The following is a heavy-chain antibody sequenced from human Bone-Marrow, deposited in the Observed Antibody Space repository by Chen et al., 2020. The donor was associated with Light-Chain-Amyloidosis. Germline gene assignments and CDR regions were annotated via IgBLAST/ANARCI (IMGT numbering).Heavy chain of an antibody. Sequence: EVQLVESGGGLVQPGGSLRLSCAASGFTFSSYSMNWVRQAPGKGLEWVSYISSSSSTIYYAVSVKGRFTISRDNAKNSLYLQMNSLRAEDTAVYYCAREAARRYYYYYMDVWGKGTTVTVSS. CDR1: GFTFSSYS. CDR2: ISSSSSTI. J-gene: IGHJ6*03. V-gene: IGHV3-48*01. D-gene: IGHD6-6*01. CDR3: AREAARRYYYYYMDV.